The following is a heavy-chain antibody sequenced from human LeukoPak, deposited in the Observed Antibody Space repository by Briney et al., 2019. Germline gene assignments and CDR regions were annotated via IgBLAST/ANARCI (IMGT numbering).Heavy chain of an antibody. Sequence: ASVKVSCKASGYTFTSYGISWVQQAPGQGLEWMGWINPNSGATNYAQKFQGRVTMTRDTSISTAYMELSRLRSDDTAVYYCARSAPTLTYDILTGYLGYWGQGTLVTVSS. CDR3: ARSAPTLTYDILTGYLGY. CDR1: GYTFTSYG. CDR2: INPNSGAT. J-gene: IGHJ4*02. D-gene: IGHD3-9*01. V-gene: IGHV1-2*02.